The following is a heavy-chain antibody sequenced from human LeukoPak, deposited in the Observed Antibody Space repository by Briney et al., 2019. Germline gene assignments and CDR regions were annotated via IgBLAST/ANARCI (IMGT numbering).Heavy chain of an antibody. J-gene: IGHJ4*02. D-gene: IGHD3-22*01. CDR2: IDYSGST. CDR3: ARRGRLYYDSSGYLYYFDY. Sequence: PSETLSLTCTVSGGSISSYYWSWIRQPPGKGLEWTGYIDYSGSTNYNPSLKSRVTISVDTSKNQFSLKLSSVTAADTAVYYCARRGRLYYDSSGYLYYFDYWGQGTLVTVSS. V-gene: IGHV4-59*01. CDR1: GGSISSYY.